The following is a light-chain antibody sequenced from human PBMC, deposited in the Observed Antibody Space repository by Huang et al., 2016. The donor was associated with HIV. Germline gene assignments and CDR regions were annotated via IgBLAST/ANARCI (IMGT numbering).Light chain of an antibody. J-gene: IGKJ4*01. CDR3: MQTLQTPLT. CDR2: LGS. V-gene: IGKV2-28*01. CDR1: QSLLQSNGYNY. Sequence: DIVMTQSPLSLPVTPGEPASISCRSSQSLLQSNGYNYLDWYLQKPGQSPQLLIYLGSTRASGVPDRFSGSGSGTAFTLTISRVEAVDVGVYYCMQTLQTPLTFGGGTKVEIK.